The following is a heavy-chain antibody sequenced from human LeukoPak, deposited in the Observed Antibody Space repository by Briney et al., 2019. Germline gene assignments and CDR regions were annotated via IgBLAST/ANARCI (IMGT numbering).Heavy chain of an antibody. CDR2: IYTSGST. D-gene: IGHD2-2*01. CDR3: ARGDIVVVPAAYYYMDV. Sequence: SETLSLTCTVSGGSISSYYWSWIRQPAGKGLEWIGRIYTSGSTNYNPSLKSRVTISVDTSKNQFSLKLSSVTAADTAVYYCARGDIVVVPAAYYYMDVWGKGTTVTVSS. V-gene: IGHV4-4*07. J-gene: IGHJ6*03. CDR1: GGSISSYY.